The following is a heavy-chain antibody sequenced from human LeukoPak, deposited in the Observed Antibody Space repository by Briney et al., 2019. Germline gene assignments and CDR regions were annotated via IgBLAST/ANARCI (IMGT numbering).Heavy chain of an antibody. CDR3: ARGRDRLAATGNWFDP. CDR2: ISPYNGNT. Sequence: ASVKVSCKASGYTFSSYGITWVRQAPGQGLEWMGWISPYNGNTNYAQKVQDRVTMTTDTSTSTAYMELRSLRSDDTAVYYCARGRDRLAATGNWFDPLGQGTLVTVSS. D-gene: IGHD6-13*01. V-gene: IGHV1-18*04. J-gene: IGHJ5*02. CDR1: GYTFSSYG.